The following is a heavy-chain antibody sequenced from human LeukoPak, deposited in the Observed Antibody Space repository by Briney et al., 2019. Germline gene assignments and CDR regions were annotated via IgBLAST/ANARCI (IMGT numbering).Heavy chain of an antibody. J-gene: IGHJ5*02. CDR2: MNPNSGNT. CDR1: GYTFTSYD. Sequence: GASVKVSCKASGYTFTSYDINWVRQATGQGLEWMGWMNPNSGNTGYAQKFQGRVTMTRNTSISTAYMDLRGLSSGKTAVYYFAKVSTFFGFDPWGQGTLVTVSS. D-gene: IGHD3-3*01. V-gene: IGHV1-8*01. CDR3: AKVSTFFGFDP.